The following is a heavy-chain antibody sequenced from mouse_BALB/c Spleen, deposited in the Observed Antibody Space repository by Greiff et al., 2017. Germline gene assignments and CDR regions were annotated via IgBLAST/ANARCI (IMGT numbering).Heavy chain of an antibody. J-gene: IGHJ4*01. V-gene: IGHV1-14*01. CDR1: GYTFTSYV. CDR3: AREGAYYAMDY. CDR2: INPYNDGT. Sequence: EVQVVESGPELVKPGASVKMSCKASGYTFTSYVMHWVKQKPGQGLEWIGYINPYNDGTKYNEKFKGKATLTSDKSSSTAYMKLSSLTSEDSAVYYCAREGAYYAMDYWGQGTSVTVSS.